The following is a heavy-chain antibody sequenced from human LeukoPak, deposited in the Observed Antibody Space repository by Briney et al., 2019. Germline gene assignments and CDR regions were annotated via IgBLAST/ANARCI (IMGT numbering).Heavy chain of an antibody. CDR3: ARGKYGGNAFDI. CDR1: GGSFSGYY. D-gene: IGHD3-16*01. V-gene: IGHV4-34*01. J-gene: IGHJ3*02. CDR2: INHSGST. Sequence: SETLSLTCAVYGGSFSGYYWSWIRQPPGKGLEWIGEINHSGSTNYNPSLKSRVTISVDTSKNQFSLKLGSVTAADTAVYYCARGKYGGNAFDIWGQGTMVTVSS.